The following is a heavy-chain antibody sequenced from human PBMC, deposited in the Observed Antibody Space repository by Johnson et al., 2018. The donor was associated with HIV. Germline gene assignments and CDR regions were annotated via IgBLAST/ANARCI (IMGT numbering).Heavy chain of an antibody. CDR1: GFTFSSYG. Sequence: QVQLVESGGGVVRPGGSLRLSCAASGFTFSSYGMHWVRQAPGTGLEWVAFIRYDGTNKYYADSVKGRFPISRDNAKNSLYLQMSSLKAEDTAVYYCARAPYNWNAGLFGAFDMWGRGTKVTVSS. CDR2: IRYDGTNK. J-gene: IGHJ3*02. D-gene: IGHD1-20*01. CDR3: ARAPYNWNAGLFGAFDM. V-gene: IGHV3-30*02.